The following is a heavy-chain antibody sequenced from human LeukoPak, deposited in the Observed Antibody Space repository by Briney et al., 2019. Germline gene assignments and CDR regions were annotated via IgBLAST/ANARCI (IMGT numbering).Heavy chain of an antibody. Sequence: SETLSLTCTVSGGSISSSSYYWGWIRQPPGKGLEWIGSIYYSGSTYYNPSLKSRVTISVDTSKNQFSLELSSVTAADTAVYYCASAAVRGWYGGAFDIWGQGTMVTVSS. D-gene: IGHD6-19*01. J-gene: IGHJ3*02. CDR2: IYYSGST. CDR1: GGSISSSSYY. CDR3: ASAAVRGWYGGAFDI. V-gene: IGHV4-39*07.